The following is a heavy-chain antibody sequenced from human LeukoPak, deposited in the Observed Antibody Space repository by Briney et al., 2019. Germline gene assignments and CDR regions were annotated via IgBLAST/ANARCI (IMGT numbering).Heavy chain of an antibody. CDR3: ARSEQWLVPLDH. V-gene: IGHV4-39*07. J-gene: IGHJ4*02. Sequence: SETLSLTCTVSGGSISSSSYYWGWIRQPPGKGLEWFGSIYYSGSTYYNPSLKSRVTISVDTSKNQFSLKLSSVTAADTAVYYCARSEQWLVPLDHWGQGTLVTVSS. CDR1: GGSISSSSYY. CDR2: IYYSGST. D-gene: IGHD6-19*01.